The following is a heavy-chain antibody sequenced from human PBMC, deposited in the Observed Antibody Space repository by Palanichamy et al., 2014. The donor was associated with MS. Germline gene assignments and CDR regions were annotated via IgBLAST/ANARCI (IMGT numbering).Heavy chain of an antibody. CDR2: IYSGGTT. J-gene: IGHJ4*02. CDR1: GSSVSSNY. Sequence: VQLVESGGNLIQAWGVPETSPVQPLGSSVSSNYMTWVRQASREGGWSGVSVIYSGGTTRYADSVQGRFTISRDSSKNTLYLQMNSLRVEDTAMYYCARGSCSGGTCYQFDYWGQGTLVTVSS. D-gene: IGHD2-15*01. CDR3: ARGSCSGGTCYQFDY. V-gene: IGHV3-53*01.